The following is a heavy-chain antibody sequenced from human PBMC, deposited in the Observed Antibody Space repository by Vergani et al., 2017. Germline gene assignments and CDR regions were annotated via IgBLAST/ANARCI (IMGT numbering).Heavy chain of an antibody. CDR2: IWYDGSNK. D-gene: IGHD4-23*01. CDR1: GFTFSNYG. CDR3: AKAPIDYGGNSFFDY. V-gene: IGHV3-30*18. Sequence: QVQLVESGGSVVQPGRSLRLSCAASGFTFSNYGLHWVRQAPGQGLEWVAVIWYDGSNKYYADSVKGRFTISRDNSKNTLYLQMNSLRAEDTAVYYCAKAPIDYGGNSFFDYWGQGTLVTVSS. J-gene: IGHJ4*02.